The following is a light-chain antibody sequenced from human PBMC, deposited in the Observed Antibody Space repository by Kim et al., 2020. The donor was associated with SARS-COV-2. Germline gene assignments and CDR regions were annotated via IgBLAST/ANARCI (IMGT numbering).Light chain of an antibody. CDR2: WAS. J-gene: IGKJ2*01. CDR3: QQYYSSLPYT. Sequence: ATINCKSSRGVLYSSNNKNYLAWYQQKPGQPPNLLISWASTRESGVPDRFSGSGSGTDFTLTISSLQAEDVAVYYCQQYYSSLPYTFGQGTKLEI. V-gene: IGKV4-1*01. CDR1: RGVLYSSNNKNY.